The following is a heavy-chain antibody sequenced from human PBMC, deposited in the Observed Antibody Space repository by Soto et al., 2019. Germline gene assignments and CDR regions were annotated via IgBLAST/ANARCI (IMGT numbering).Heavy chain of an antibody. Sequence: QITLKESGPTLVKPTQTLTLTCTFSGFSLTTDRVGVGWIRQPPGEALEWLAVIYWDDSKTYRPSLESRLTITKDTSKNKVALTITNMDSLDTATYYCAHAYGGRSLYWGQGTLVTVSS. CDR1: GFSLTTDRVG. CDR2: IYWDDSK. V-gene: IGHV2-5*02. D-gene: IGHD1-26*01. CDR3: AHAYGGRSLY. J-gene: IGHJ4*02.